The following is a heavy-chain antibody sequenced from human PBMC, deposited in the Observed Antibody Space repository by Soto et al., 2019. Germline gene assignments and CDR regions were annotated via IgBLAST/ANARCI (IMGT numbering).Heavy chain of an antibody. Sequence: QVQLQESGPGLVKPSGTLSLTCAVSGGSISSSNWWSWVRQPPGKGLEWIGEIYHSGSTNYNPSLKSRVTISLDKSENQFSLKLSSVTAAHTAVYYCASVRGGYYYAMDVWGKGTTVTVYS. CDR3: ASVRGGYYYAMDV. CDR1: GGSISSSNW. CDR2: IYHSGST. D-gene: IGHD3-10*02. J-gene: IGHJ6*04. V-gene: IGHV4-4*02.